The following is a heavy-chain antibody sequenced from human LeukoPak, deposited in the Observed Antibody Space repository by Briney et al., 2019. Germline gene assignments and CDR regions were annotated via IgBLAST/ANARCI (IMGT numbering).Heavy chain of an antibody. CDR1: GFTFSSYW. D-gene: IGHD4-11*01. V-gene: IGHV3-7*01. CDR2: IKQDGSEK. J-gene: IGHJ5*02. Sequence: GGSLRLSCAASGFTFSSYWMSWVRQAPGKGLEWVANIKQDGSEKYYVDSVKGRFTISRDNAKNSLYLQMNSLRAEDTAVYYCASLSKENWFDPWGQGTLVTVSS. CDR3: ASLSKENWFDP.